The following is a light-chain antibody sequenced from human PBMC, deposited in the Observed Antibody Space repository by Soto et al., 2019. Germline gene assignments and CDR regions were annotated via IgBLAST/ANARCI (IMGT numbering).Light chain of an antibody. CDR2: YDD. Sequence: QSVLTQPPSVSEAPRQRVTISCSGSRSNIGNNAGNWYQQLPGKAPKLLIYYDDLLPSGVSDRFSGSKSGTSASLAISGLQSEDEADYYCAAWDDSLNADYVFGTGTKLTVL. J-gene: IGLJ1*01. CDR1: RSNIGNNA. CDR3: AAWDDSLNADYV. V-gene: IGLV1-36*01.